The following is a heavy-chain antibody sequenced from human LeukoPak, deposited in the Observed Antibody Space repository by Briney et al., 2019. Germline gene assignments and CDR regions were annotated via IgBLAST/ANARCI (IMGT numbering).Heavy chain of an antibody. CDR1: GYSFTSYW. D-gene: IGHD4-17*01. V-gene: IGHV5-51*01. Sequence: GESLKISCKGSGYSFTSYWIGWVRQMPGKGLEWMGIIYPGDSDTRYSPSFQGQVTISADKSISTAYLQWSSLKASDTAMYYCARGGTPTVTTDEVWFDPWGQGTLVTVSS. CDR2: IYPGDSDT. CDR3: ARGGTPTVTTDEVWFDP. J-gene: IGHJ5*02.